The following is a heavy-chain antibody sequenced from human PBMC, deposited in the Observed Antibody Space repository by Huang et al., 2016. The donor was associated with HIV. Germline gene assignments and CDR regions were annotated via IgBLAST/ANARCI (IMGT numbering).Heavy chain of an antibody. D-gene: IGHD2-8*02. J-gene: IGHJ3*02. Sequence: EVQLVESGGGLVQPGGSLRLSCAASGFTFSSYWMHWVRQAPGKGLGWFSCSNNEGSITMYADSVKGRITISRDNARNTMYLQMTTLSAGDTAVYYCARHRSSGGVEEAFDIWGPGTLVTVAS. CDR2: SNNEGSIT. CDR1: GFTFSSYW. CDR3: ARHRSSGGVEEAFDI. V-gene: IGHV3-74*03.